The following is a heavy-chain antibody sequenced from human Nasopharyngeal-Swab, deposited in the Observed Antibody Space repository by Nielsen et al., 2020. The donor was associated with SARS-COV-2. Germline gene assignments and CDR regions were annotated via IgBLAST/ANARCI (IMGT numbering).Heavy chain of an antibody. Sequence: SVKVSCKASGGTFSSYAISWVRQAPGQGLEWMGGIIPIFDTANYAQKFQGRVTITADESTSTAYMELSSLRSEDTAVYYCARVRARDGYIFDYWGQGTLVTVSS. D-gene: IGHD5-24*01. CDR2: IIPIFDTA. J-gene: IGHJ4*02. CDR3: ARVRARDGYIFDY. V-gene: IGHV1-69*13. CDR1: GGTFSSYA.